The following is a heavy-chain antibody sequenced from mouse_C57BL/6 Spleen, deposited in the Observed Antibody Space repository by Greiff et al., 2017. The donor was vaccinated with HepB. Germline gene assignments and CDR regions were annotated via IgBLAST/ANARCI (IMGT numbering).Heavy chain of an antibody. J-gene: IGHJ4*01. CDR2: ISSGGDYI. CDR1: GFTFSSYA. D-gene: IGHD1-1*01. Sequence: EVNLVESGEGLVKPGGSLKLSCAASGFTFSSYAMSWVRQTPEKRLGWVAYISSGGDYIYYADTVKGRFTISRDNARNTLYLQMSGLKSEDTAMYYCTRDYYGSSPYAMDYWGQGTSVTVSS. V-gene: IGHV5-9-1*02. CDR3: TRDYYGSSPYAMDY.